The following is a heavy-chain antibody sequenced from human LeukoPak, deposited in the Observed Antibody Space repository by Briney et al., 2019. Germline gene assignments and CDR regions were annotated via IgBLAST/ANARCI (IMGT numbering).Heavy chain of an antibody. CDR3: ARLERSSGWYGGNYYYYMDV. CDR1: GYTFTSYG. Sequence: GASVKVSCKASGYTFTSYGISWVRQAPGQGLEWMGWISAYNGNTNYAQKFQGRVTMTRDTSISTAYMELSRLRSDDTAVYYCARLERSSGWYGGNYYYYMDVWGKGTTVTVSS. CDR2: ISAYNGNT. D-gene: IGHD6-19*01. V-gene: IGHV1-18*01. J-gene: IGHJ6*03.